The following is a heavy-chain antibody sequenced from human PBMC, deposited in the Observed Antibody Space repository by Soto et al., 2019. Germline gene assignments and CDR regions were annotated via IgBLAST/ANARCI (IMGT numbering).Heavy chain of an antibody. J-gene: IGHJ4*02. CDR1: GASISTNNW. CDR2: IYQSGST. V-gene: IGHV4-4*02. Sequence: PSETLSLTCAVSGASISTNNWWSWVRQPPGKGLEWIGEIYQSGSTSYNPSLKSRVTISVDTSKNQFSLKLTSVTAADTAVYYCARDKITGLFEYWGQGTLVTVSS. CDR3: ARDKITGLFEY. D-gene: IGHD2-8*02.